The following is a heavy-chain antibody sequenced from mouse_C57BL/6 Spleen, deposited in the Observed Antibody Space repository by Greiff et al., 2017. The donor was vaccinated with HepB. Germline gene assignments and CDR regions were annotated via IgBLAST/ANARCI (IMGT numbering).Heavy chain of an antibody. J-gene: IGHJ1*03. Sequence: VQLKQSGPELVKPGASVKISCKASGYAFSSSWMNWVKQRPGKGLEWIGRIYPGDGDTNYNGKFKGKATLTADKSSSTAYMQLSSLTSEDSAVYFCAREWYFDVWGTGTTVTVSS. CDR1: GYAFSSSW. CDR2: IYPGDGDT. CDR3: AREWYFDV. V-gene: IGHV1-82*01.